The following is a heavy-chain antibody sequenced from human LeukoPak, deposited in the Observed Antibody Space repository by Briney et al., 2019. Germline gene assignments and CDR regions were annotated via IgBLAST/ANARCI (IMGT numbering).Heavy chain of an antibody. Sequence: PSETLSLTCAVYGGSFNGYYWSWIRQPPGKGLEWIGEINHSGSTNYNPSLKSRVTISVDTSKNQFSLKLSSVTAADTAVYYCARDIPYYYGMDVWGQGTTVTVSS. CDR1: GGSFNGYY. J-gene: IGHJ6*02. CDR2: INHSGST. V-gene: IGHV4-34*01. D-gene: IGHD2-2*02. CDR3: ARDIPYYYGMDV.